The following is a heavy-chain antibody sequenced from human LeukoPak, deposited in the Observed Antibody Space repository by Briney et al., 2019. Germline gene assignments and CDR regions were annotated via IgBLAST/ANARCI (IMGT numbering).Heavy chain of an antibody. CDR2: MNPNSGNT. J-gene: IGHJ4*02. CDR1: GYTFTSYD. D-gene: IGHD3-16*01. CDR3: ARGGGDGHQLDY. V-gene: IGHV1-8*01. Sequence: APVKVSCKASGYTFTSYDINWVRQATGQGLEWMGWMNPNSGNTGYAQKFQGRVTMTRNTSISTAYMELSSPRSEDTAVYYCARGGGDGHQLDYWGQGTLVTVSS.